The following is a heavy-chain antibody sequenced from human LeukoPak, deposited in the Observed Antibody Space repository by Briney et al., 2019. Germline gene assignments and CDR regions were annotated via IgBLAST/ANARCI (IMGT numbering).Heavy chain of an antibody. CDR1: GFTFSSYG. J-gene: IGHJ1*01. V-gene: IGHV3-33*01. CDR2: IWYDGSNK. Sequence: GGSLRLSCAASGFTFSSYGMPWVRQAPGKGLEWVAVIWYDGSNKYYADSVKGRFTISRDNSKNTLYLQMNSLRAEATAVYYCAREPNYYDSSGYNFQHWGQGTLVTVSS. D-gene: IGHD3-22*01. CDR3: AREPNYYDSSGYNFQH.